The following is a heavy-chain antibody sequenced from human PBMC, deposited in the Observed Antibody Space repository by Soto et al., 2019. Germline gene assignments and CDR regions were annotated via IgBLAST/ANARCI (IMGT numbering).Heavy chain of an antibody. CDR1: GFTFSNYA. J-gene: IGHJ4*02. D-gene: IGHD5-12*01. CDR3: AKEIEMATTPGFDY. V-gene: IGHV3-30-3*01. CDR2: VSYDGTNQ. Sequence: PGGSLRLSCAASGFTFSNYAMHWVRQTPGKGLEWVAIVSYDGTNQYYADSVKGRFTISRDNSKNTLYLQMNSLRAEDTAVYYCAKEIEMATTPGFDYWGQGTLVTVSS.